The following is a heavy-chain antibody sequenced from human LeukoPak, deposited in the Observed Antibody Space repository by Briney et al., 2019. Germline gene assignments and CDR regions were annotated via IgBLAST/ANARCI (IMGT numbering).Heavy chain of an antibody. V-gene: IGHV3-30*02. D-gene: IGHD5-18*01. CDR1: GFTFSSYG. J-gene: IGHJ5*01. CDR3: AKGDKLALWRRTYNLFES. CDR2: IHHDGSNK. Sequence: QSGGSLRLSCAASGFTFSSYGMHWVRQAPGKGLAWVTFIHHDGSNKYYADSVKGRFTISRDNSKNTLYLQMHSLRAEDTAVYYCAKGDKLALWRRTYNLFESWGQGTLVTVSS.